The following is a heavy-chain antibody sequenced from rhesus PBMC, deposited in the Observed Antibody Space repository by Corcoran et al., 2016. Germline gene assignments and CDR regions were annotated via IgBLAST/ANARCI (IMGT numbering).Heavy chain of an antibody. D-gene: IGHD2-2*01. CDR1: GGSISSSH. Sequence: QLQLQESGPGLVKPSATLSVTCAVSGGSISSSHWRWLRQAPGKGLEWIGYIYGSGSSTNYNPSLKSRVTLSVDTSKNQFSLKLSSVTAADTAVYYCARGGVVHYFDYWGQGVLVTVSS. V-gene: IGHV4-169*01. CDR2: IYGSGSST. J-gene: IGHJ4*01. CDR3: ARGGVVHYFDY.